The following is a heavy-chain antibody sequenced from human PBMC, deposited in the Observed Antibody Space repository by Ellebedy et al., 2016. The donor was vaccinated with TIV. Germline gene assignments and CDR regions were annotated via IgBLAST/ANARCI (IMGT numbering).Heavy chain of an antibody. V-gene: IGHV3-30-3*02. CDR3: AKSLIADY. J-gene: IGHJ4*02. CDR1: GFTFSTYA. D-gene: IGHD3-22*01. Sequence: GESLKISCAASGFTFSTYAMNWVRQAPGKGLEWVAVISYDGSNKYYADSVKGRFTISRDNSKNTLYLQMNSLRAEDTAVYYCAKSLIADYWGQGTPVTVSS. CDR2: ISYDGSNK.